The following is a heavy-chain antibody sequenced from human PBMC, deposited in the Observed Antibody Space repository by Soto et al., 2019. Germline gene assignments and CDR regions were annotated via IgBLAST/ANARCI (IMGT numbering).Heavy chain of an antibody. V-gene: IGHV4-39*01. J-gene: IGHJ4*02. D-gene: IGHD2-15*01. CDR3: AGFVVPASRNSDFDY. Sequence: SETLSLTCTVSGISVSTSDYYWGWVSQPPGKGLDWIGNIYYSGSTFYNPSLRSRVTLSVDTSKNQFSLRLNSVTVADTAVYFCAGFVVPASRNSDFDYWGQGTLVTV. CDR2: IYYSGST. CDR1: GISVSTSDYY.